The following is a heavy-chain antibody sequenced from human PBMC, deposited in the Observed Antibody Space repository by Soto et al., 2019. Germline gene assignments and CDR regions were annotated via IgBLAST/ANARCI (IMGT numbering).Heavy chain of an antibody. Sequence: GGSLRLSCVGSGFTFNNYWMAWVRQAPGKGLEWVANIGQDGSANNYVDSVEGRFTISRDNAKNSMYLHMSSLRVDDTAVYYCVRDQSALDYWGQGTPVTVSS. CDR3: VRDQSALDY. V-gene: IGHV3-7*01. CDR1: GFTFNNYW. J-gene: IGHJ4*02. CDR2: IGQDGSAN.